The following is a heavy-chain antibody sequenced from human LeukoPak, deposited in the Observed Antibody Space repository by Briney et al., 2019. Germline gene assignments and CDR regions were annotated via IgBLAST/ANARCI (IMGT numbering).Heavy chain of an antibody. Sequence: GGSLRLSCAASGFTFRNHWMSWVRQAPGRGLEWVANIKEDGSDKYHVDSVKGRFTISRDNAKNSLYLQMNSLRADDTAIYYCARYSGSFAFEYWGQGTAVTVSS. J-gene: IGHJ4*02. CDR2: IKEDGSDK. CDR1: GFTFRNHW. V-gene: IGHV3-7*01. D-gene: IGHD1-26*01. CDR3: ARYSGSFAFEY.